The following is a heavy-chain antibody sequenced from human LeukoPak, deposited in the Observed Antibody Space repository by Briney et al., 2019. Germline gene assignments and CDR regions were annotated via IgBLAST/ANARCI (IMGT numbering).Heavy chain of an antibody. CDR2: IRHDESNK. V-gene: IGHV3-30*02. Sequence: GGSLRLACVASGFTFSSYGMHWVRQAPGKGPEWVAFIRHDESNKFYADSVKGRFTISRDNSKNTLYLQMSSLRAEDTALYYCAKQMVERQQDYYMDVWGKGTSVTVSS. CDR3: AKQMVERQQDYYMDV. CDR1: GFTFSSYG. J-gene: IGHJ6*03. D-gene: IGHD2-15*01.